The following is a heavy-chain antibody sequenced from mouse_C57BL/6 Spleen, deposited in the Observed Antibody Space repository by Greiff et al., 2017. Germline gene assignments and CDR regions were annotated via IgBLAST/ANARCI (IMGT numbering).Heavy chain of an antibody. CDR2: ISSGSSTI. CDR1: GFTFSDYG. V-gene: IGHV5-17*01. D-gene: IGHD1-1*01. J-gene: IGHJ3*01. Sequence: DVHLVESGGGLVKPGGSLKLSCAASGFTFSDYGMHWVRQAPEKGLEWVAYISSGSSTIYYADTVKGRFTISRDNAKNTLFLQMTSLRSEDTAMYYCARPHYGGFAYWGQGTLVTVSA. CDR3: ARPHYGGFAY.